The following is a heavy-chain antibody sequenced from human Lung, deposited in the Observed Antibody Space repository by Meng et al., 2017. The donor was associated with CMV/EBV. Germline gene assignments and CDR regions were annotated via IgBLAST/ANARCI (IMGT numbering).Heavy chain of an antibody. Sequence: GESLKISCAASRFMFSSYAMHWVRQAPGKGLEWVAVISDDGNYKYYTDSVKGRFTISRDNSKNTLYLQMNSLRAEDTAVYYCARGGVLLVYVIGDYWGQGTXVTVSS. CDR1: RFMFSSYA. V-gene: IGHV3-30-3*01. D-gene: IGHD2-8*01. CDR2: ISDDGNYK. J-gene: IGHJ4*02. CDR3: ARGGVLLVYVIGDY.